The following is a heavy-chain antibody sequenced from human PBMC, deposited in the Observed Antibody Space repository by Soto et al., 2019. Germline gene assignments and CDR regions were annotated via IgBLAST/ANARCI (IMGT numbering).Heavy chain of an antibody. CDR1: GGSISSSAYY. Sequence: SETLSLTCAVSGGSISSSAYYWSWIRRHPGKGLEWIGDIYYSGSTYYNPSLKSRVTISVDTSKNQFSLKLSSVTAADTAVYYCVDYDSSGYYPGAFDIWGQGTMVTGSS. CDR3: VDYDSSGYYPGAFDI. V-gene: IGHV4-31*11. D-gene: IGHD3-22*01. CDR2: IYYSGST. J-gene: IGHJ3*02.